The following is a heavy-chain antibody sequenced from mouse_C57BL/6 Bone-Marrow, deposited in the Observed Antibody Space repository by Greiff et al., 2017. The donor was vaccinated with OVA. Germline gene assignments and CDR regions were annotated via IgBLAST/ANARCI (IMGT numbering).Heavy chain of an antibody. CDR1: GYAFSSSW. D-gene: IGHD2-5*01. CDR3: ATYYSNFSWYFDV. V-gene: IGHV1-82*01. J-gene: IGHJ1*03. CDR2: IYPGDGDT. Sequence: QVQLQQSGPELVKPGASVKISCKASGYAFSSSWMNWVKQRPGKGLEWIGRIYPGDGDTNYNGKFKGKATLTADKSSSTAYMQLSSLTSEDSAVYFGATYYSNFSWYFDVWGTGTTVTVSS.